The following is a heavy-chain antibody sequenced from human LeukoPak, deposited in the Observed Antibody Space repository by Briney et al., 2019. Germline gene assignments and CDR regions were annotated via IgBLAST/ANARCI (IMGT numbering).Heavy chain of an antibody. CDR2: IRSKPYGGTT. V-gene: IGHV3-49*04. J-gene: IGHJ4*02. Sequence: GRSLRLSCTASGFTFGDYALSWVRQAPGKGPEWVAFIRSKPYGGTTEYAASVKGGFTISRDDSRSIAYLQMNSLKTEDTAVSYCNRVVRISGGRYYFDYWGQGTLVTVSS. CDR1: GFTFGDYA. D-gene: IGHD3-10*01. CDR3: NRVVRISGGRYYFDY.